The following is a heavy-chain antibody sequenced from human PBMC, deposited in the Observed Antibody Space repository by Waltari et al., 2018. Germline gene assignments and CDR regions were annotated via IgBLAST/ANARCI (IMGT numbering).Heavy chain of an antibody. V-gene: IGHV2-70*04. Sequence: QVTLEESGPALVKPTQTLPLTCSVSGFSLNPYVMRVTWIRQPPGKALEWLARIDWDDEKFYNRSLESRLTISKDSSKNQVVLIVANVDPTDTATYYCARLLGPAAHWYFDLWGRGTLVTVSS. J-gene: IGHJ2*01. CDR2: IDWDDEK. CDR3: ARLLGPAAHWYFDL. D-gene: IGHD1-26*01. CDR1: GFSLNPYVMR.